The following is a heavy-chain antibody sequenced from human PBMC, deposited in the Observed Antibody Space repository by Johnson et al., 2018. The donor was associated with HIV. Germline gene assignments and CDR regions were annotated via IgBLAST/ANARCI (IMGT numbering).Heavy chain of an antibody. CDR3: ARAERSASGVDAFDI. CDR2: ISYDGSNK. J-gene: IGHJ3*02. D-gene: IGHD6-6*01. Sequence: QMQLVESGGGVVQPGRSLRLSCAASGFTFSSYAMHWVRQAPGKGLEWVAVISYDGSNKYYADSVKGRFTISRDNSKNTLYLQMNSLRAEDTAVYYCARAERSASGVDAFDIWGQGTMVTVAS. V-gene: IGHV3-30*04. CDR1: GFTFSSYA.